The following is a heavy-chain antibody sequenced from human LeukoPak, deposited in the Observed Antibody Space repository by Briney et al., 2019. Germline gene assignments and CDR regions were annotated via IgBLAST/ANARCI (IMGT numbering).Heavy chain of an antibody. CDR1: GFTFSSYG. CDR3: AKDSERLGYNWFDP. J-gene: IGHJ5*02. V-gene: IGHV3-33*06. D-gene: IGHD6-25*01. CDR2: IWYDGNNK. Sequence: TGGSLRLSCAASGFTFSSYGMHWVRQAPGKGLEWVAVIWYDGNNKYYADSVKGRFTISRDNSKNTLYLQMNSLRAEDTAVYYCAKDSERLGYNWFDPWGQGTLVTVSS.